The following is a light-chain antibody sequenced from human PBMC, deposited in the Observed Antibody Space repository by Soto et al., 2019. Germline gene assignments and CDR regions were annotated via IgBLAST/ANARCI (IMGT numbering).Light chain of an antibody. CDR2: AAS. V-gene: IGKV1-39*01. CDR3: QQSYSTPLT. J-gene: IGKJ4*01. CDR1: QSIGIY. Sequence: DIQMTQSPSSLSASVGDRVTITCRASQSIGIYLNWYHQRPGKAPNLLISAASSLQSGVPSRFSGSGSGADFTLTIISLQPEDFSTYYCQQSYSTPLTFGGGTKVE.